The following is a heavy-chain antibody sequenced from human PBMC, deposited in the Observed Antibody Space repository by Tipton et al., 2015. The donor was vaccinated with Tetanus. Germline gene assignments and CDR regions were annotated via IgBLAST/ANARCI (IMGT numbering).Heavy chain of an antibody. CDR3: ARETALTTSY. D-gene: IGHD2/OR15-2a*01. Sequence: SLRLSCLASGFRFSTYNFHWVRQAPGKGLEWVANIWNDGTTKFYADTVKGRFTISRDNAKNTLFLQMNNLRAEDTAVYFCARETALTTSYWGQGTLVTVSS. CDR1: GFRFSTYN. CDR2: IWNDGTTK. J-gene: IGHJ1*01. V-gene: IGHV3-33*01.